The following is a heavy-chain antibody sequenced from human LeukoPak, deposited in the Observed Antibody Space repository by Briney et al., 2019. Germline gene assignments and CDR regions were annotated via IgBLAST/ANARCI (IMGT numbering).Heavy chain of an antibody. D-gene: IGHD5-18*01. J-gene: IGHJ4*02. CDR3: ARDTADTAMVVSDY. CDR1: GGTFIIYA. CDR2: IIPIFGTA. V-gene: IGHV1-69*13. Sequence: ASVTVSFKASGGTFIIYAISWVRQAPGQGREWMGGIIPIFGTANYAQKFQGRVTITADESTSTAYMELSSLRSEDTAVYYCARDTADTAMVVSDYWGQGTLVTISS.